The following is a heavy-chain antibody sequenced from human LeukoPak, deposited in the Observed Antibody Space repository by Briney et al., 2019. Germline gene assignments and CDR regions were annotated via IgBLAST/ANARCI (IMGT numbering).Heavy chain of an antibody. J-gene: IGHJ6*02. CDR2: IYSAGGT. CDR1: GFTFGDYT. V-gene: IGHV3-53*04. Sequence: PGGSLRLSCTTSGFTFGDYTISWVRQAPGKGLEWVSLIYSAGGTYYTDSVKGRFTISRHSSKNTLYLQMNSLRGEDTAVYYCARFLGRITISGVVPYGMDVWGQGTTVTVSS. CDR3: ARFLGRITISGVVPYGMDV. D-gene: IGHD3-3*01.